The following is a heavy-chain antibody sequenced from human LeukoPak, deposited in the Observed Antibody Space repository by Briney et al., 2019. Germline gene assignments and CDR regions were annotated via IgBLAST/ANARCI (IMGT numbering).Heavy chain of an antibody. CDR1: GFTFSSYD. J-gene: IGHJ1*01. Sequence: WASVKVSCKTSGFTFSSYDINWVRQATGQGLEWMGRMNGNIGDTGYAQKFQGIVTMTRNTSMSTAYMELSSLSSEDTAVYYCVRGRFIAGAGEGGQGPPVTVPS. CDR2: MNGNIGDT. D-gene: IGHD1-26*01. CDR3: VRGRFIAGAGE. V-gene: IGHV1-8*01.